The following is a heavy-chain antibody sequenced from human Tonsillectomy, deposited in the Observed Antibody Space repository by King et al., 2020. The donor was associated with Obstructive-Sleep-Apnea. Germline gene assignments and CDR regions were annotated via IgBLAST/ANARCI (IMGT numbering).Heavy chain of an antibody. Sequence: QLQESGPGLVKPSETLSLTCTVSGGSISTYYWSWFRQPPGKGLEWIGYVYYSGSTNYNPSLKSRVTISVDTSKNQFSLKLSSVTAADTAVYYWAGHTAVPFYFDYWGQGTLVTVSS. J-gene: IGHJ4*02. CDR1: GGSISTYY. CDR2: VYYSGST. D-gene: IGHD4-17*01. V-gene: IGHV4-59*08. CDR3: AGHTAVPFYFDY.